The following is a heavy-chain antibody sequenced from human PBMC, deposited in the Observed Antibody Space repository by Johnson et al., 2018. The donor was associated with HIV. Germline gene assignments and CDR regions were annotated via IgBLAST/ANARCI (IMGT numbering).Heavy chain of an antibody. J-gene: IGHJ3*02. CDR3: TTGLTIFRVVILDAFDI. Sequence: QVQLVESGGGLVQPGGSLRLSCAASGFTFSDYYMNWIRQAPGKGLEWVSYIRSSGSTIYYADSVKGRFTISRDNAKNSLYLQMNSLRAEDTAVYYCTTGLTIFRVVILDAFDIWGQGTMVTVSS. D-gene: IGHD3-3*01. CDR2: IRSSGSTI. CDR1: GFTFSDYY. V-gene: IGHV3-11*01.